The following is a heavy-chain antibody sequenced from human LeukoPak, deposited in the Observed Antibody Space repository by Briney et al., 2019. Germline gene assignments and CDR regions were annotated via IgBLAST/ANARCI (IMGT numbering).Heavy chain of an antibody. CDR3: VLLRIGY. J-gene: IGHJ4*02. Sequence: GASVKVSCKASGDTFIPYTFSWVRQAPGQGLEWIGRIIPSLDVANYAQKFQGRVTMTTDTSTSTAYMELRSLRSDDTAVYYCVLLRIGYWGQGTLVTVSS. CDR2: IIPSLDVA. V-gene: IGHV1-69*02. CDR1: GDTFIPYT. D-gene: IGHD2-15*01.